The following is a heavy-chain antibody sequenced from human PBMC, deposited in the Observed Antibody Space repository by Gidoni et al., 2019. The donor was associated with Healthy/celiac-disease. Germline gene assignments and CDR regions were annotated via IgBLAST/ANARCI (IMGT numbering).Heavy chain of an antibody. Sequence: EVQLVESGGGLVKPGGSLRLSCAASGFTFSNAWMSWVRQAPGKGLEWVGRIKSKTDGGTTDYAAPVKGRFTISRDDSKNTLYLQMNSLKTEDTAVYYCTTVLVSGYSSGWYGRDDAFDIWGQGTMVTVSS. J-gene: IGHJ3*02. D-gene: IGHD6-19*01. CDR3: TTVLVSGYSSGWYGRDDAFDI. CDR2: IKSKTDGGTT. CDR1: GFTFSNAW. V-gene: IGHV3-15*01.